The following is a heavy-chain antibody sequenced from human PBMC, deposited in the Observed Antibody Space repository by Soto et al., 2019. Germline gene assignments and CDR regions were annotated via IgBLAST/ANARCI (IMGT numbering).Heavy chain of an antibody. D-gene: IGHD5-18*01. CDR1: GGSTSGNY. Sequence: QVQLQESGPGPVKASETLSLTCTLSGGSTSGNYWSWIRQPAGKGLEWIGRIYSSGRTHYKPSLKGWVNKSVSKNHFSLKLNSVNAADTAVDYCARDFDVNTALDYWYFDLWGRGTLVTVSS. V-gene: IGHV4-4*07. CDR2: IYSSGRT. J-gene: IGHJ2*01. CDR3: ARDFDVNTALDYWYFDL.